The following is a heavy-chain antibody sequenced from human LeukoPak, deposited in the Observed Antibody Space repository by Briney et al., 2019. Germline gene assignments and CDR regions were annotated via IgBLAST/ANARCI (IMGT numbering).Heavy chain of an antibody. CDR2: ISSSGSTI. CDR3: ATSEGAPQTFDY. J-gene: IGHJ4*02. V-gene: IGHV3-11*01. CDR1: GFTFSDYY. Sequence: GGSLRLSCAASGFTFSDYYMSWLRQAPGKGLEWVSYISSSGSTIYYADSVKGRFTISRDNAKNSLYLQMNSLRAEDTAVYYCATSEGAPQTFDYWGQGTLVTVSS.